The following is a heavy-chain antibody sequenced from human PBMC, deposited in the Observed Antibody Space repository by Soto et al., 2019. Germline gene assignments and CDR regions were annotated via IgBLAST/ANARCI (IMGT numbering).Heavy chain of an antibody. CDR1: GGTFSSYA. Sequence: QVQLVQSGAEVKKPGSSVKVSCKASGGTFSSYAISWVRQAPGQGLEWMGGIIPIFGTANYAQKFQGRVTITADESTSTVYMELSSLRSEDTAVYYCARDRSFYYGSGSYYKTPLGHWMMDVWGQGPTVTVSS. J-gene: IGHJ6*02. CDR3: ARDRSFYYGSGSYYKTPLGHWMMDV. D-gene: IGHD3-10*01. V-gene: IGHV1-69*01. CDR2: IIPIFGTA.